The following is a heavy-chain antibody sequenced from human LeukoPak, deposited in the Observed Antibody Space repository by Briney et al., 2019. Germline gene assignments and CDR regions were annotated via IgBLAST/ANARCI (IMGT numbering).Heavy chain of an antibody. Sequence: PSETLSLTCTVSGGSISSSSYYWGWIRHPPGKGLEWIGSIYYSGSTYYNPSPKSRVTISVDTSKNQFSLKLSSVTAAVTAVYYCARQYSLYDFDYWGQGTLVTVSS. CDR1: GGSISSSSYY. CDR2: IYYSGST. V-gene: IGHV4-39*01. CDR3: ARQYSLYDFDY. D-gene: IGHD3-3*01. J-gene: IGHJ4*02.